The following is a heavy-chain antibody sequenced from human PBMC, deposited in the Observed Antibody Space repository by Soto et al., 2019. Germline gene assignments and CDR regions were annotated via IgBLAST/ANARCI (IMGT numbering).Heavy chain of an antibody. CDR1: GFSFNIFA. CDR3: AKDPTSYDSSAQFDS. J-gene: IGHJ4*02. Sequence: GGSVRLSCAASGFSFNIFAMNWVRQAPGKGLEWVSGISGGGGSTYYADSVKGRFTISRDNSNNTLYLQMNSLRAEDTAVYYCAKDPTSYDSSAQFDSWGQGTLVTVSS. V-gene: IGHV3-23*01. D-gene: IGHD3-22*01. CDR2: ISGGGGST.